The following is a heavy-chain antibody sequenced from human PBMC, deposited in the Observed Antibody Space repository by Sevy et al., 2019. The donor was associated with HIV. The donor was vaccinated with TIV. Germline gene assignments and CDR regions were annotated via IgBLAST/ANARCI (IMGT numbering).Heavy chain of an antibody. CDR3: AGENAWGRGYS. Sequence: SETLSLTCTVSGGSITSLYWNWIRQPPGKGLEWIANIYYNGHINYNPSLKSRVILSLDTSKNQFSLWLSSVTAADTAMYYCAGENAWGRGYSWGQGTLVTVSS. D-gene: IGHD1-26*01. CDR2: IYYNGHI. V-gene: IGHV4-59*08. J-gene: IGHJ4*02. CDR1: GGSITSLY.